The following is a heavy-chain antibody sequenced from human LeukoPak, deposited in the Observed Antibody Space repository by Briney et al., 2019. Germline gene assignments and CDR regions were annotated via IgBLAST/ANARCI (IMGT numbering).Heavy chain of an antibody. CDR3: ARVARERWLQIRDFDY. V-gene: IGHV4-30-4*01. CDR1: GGSISSGDYY. D-gene: IGHD5-24*01. Sequence: SQTLSLTCTVSGGSISSGDYYWSWIRQPPGKGLEWIGYIYYSGSTYYNPSLKSRVTISVDTSKNQFSLKLSSVTAADTAVYYCARVARERWLQIRDFDYWGQGTLVTVSS. CDR2: IYYSGST. J-gene: IGHJ4*02.